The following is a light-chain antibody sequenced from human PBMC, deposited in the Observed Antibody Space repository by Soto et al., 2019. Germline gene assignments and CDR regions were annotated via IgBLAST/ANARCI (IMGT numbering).Light chain of an antibody. Sequence: QSVLTQPRSVSGSPGQSVTISCTGTSSDVGGYKYVCWYQQPPGKPPKLMISDVSKRPSGVPDRFSGSKSGNTASLTISGLQADDEADYYCCSYAASYSLVFGGGTKLTVL. CDR2: DVS. CDR3: CSYAASYSLV. CDR1: SSDVGGYKY. V-gene: IGLV2-11*01. J-gene: IGLJ2*01.